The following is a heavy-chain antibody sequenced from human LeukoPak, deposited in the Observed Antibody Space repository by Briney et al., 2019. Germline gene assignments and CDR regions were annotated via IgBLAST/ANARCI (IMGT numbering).Heavy chain of an antibody. CDR1: GLSMNTYF. Sequence: SETLSLTCTVAGLSMNTYFWSWVRQPPGKGLEWHGYVFYTGITIYHPSLKGRAPISLDRSKDQFSLSLDACAAAETAVYYCASQLGGTTVHWGQGTLITVSS. CDR3: ASQLGGTTVH. J-gene: IGHJ4*02. V-gene: IGHV4-59*01. D-gene: IGHD1/OR15-1a*01. CDR2: VFYTGIT.